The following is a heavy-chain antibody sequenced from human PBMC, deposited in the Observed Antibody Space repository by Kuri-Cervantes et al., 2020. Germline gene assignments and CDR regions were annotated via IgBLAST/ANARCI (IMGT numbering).Heavy chain of an antibody. CDR1: GFIFGGYA. D-gene: IGHD1-1*01. CDR3: AKWANLPLKAESYYYYMDF. Sequence: GGSLRLPCAASGFIFGGYAMNWVRQAPGKGLEWVSSISYPGSPTFYADSVKGRFTVSRDNSRNTLFMQMTNLRVEDTAVYYCAKWANLPLKAESYYYYMDFWGEGTTVTVSS. V-gene: IGHV3-23*01. J-gene: IGHJ6*03. CDR2: ISYPGSPT.